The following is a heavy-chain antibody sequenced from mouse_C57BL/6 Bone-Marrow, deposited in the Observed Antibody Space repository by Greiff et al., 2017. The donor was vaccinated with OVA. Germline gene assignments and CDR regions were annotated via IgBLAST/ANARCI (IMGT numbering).Heavy chain of an antibody. CDR3: ARYGYYGTYAMDY. J-gene: IGHJ4*01. Sequence: EVQRVESGPGLAKPSQTLSLTCSVTDYSITSDYWNWIRKFPGNKLEYMGYISYSGSTYYNPSLNSRISITRDTSKNQYYLQLNSVTTEDTATYYCARYGYYGTYAMDYWGQGTSVTVSS. CDR2: ISYSGST. CDR1: DYSITSDY. D-gene: IGHD1-1*01. V-gene: IGHV3-8*01.